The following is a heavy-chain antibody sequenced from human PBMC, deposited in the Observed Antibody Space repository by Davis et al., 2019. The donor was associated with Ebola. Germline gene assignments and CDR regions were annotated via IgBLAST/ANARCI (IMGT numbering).Heavy chain of an antibody. V-gene: IGHV3-21*01. J-gene: IGHJ6*02. CDR1: GFTFSSYS. CDR3: ARDRGIQLWSYYGMDV. Sequence: GESLKISCAASGFTFSSYSMNWVRQAPGKGLEWVSSISSSSSYIYYADSVRGRFTISRDNAKNSLYLQMNSLRAEDTAVYYCARDRGIQLWSYYGMDVWGQGTTVTVSS. CDR2: ISSSSSYI. D-gene: IGHD5-18*01.